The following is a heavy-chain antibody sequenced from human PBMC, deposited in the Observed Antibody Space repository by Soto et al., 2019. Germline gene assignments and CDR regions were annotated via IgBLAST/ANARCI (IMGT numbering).Heavy chain of an antibody. D-gene: IGHD6-19*01. CDR1: GFTFSSYA. Sequence: LRLSCAASGFTFSSYAMHWVRQAPGKGLEWVAVISYDGSNKYYADSVKGRFTISRDNSKNTLYLQMNRLRAEDTAVYYCASTKEQWLADAFDIWGQGTMVTVSS. CDR3: ASTKEQWLADAFDI. V-gene: IGHV3-30-3*01. CDR2: ISYDGSNK. J-gene: IGHJ3*02.